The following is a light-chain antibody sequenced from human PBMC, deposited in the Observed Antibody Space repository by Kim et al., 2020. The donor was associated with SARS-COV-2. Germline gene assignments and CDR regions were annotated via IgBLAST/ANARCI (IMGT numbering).Light chain of an antibody. V-gene: IGKV1-5*03. CDR2: VTS. Sequence: ASVGDRVTIAWRASQSISSWLAWYQQKPGKAPKHLIYVTSSLESGVPSRFSGSGSGTDFTLTISSLQPDDFATYYCQQYHSYPLTFGGGTKVDIK. J-gene: IGKJ4*01. CDR1: QSISSW. CDR3: QQYHSYPLT.